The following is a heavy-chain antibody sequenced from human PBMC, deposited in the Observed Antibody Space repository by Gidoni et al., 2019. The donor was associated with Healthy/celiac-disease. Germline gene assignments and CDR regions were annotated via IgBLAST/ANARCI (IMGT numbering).Heavy chain of an antibody. CDR3: ARLYCSSTSCYDNFFDY. CDR2: IIPIFGTA. Sequence: EVKKPGSSVKVSCKASGGTFSSYAISWVRQAPGQGLEWMGGIIPIFGTANYAQKFQGRVTITADKSTSTAYMELSSLRSEDTAVYYCARLYCSSTSCYDNFFDYWGQGTLVTVSS. V-gene: IGHV1-69*06. D-gene: IGHD2-2*01. CDR1: GGTFSSYA. J-gene: IGHJ4*02.